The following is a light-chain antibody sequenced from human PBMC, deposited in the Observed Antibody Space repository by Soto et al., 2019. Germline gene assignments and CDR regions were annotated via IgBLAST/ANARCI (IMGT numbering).Light chain of an antibody. Sequence: QAVVTQEPSLTVSPGGTVTLTCGSSTGAVTSGHYPYWFQQKPGQAPRTLISDTSNKHSWTPARFSGSLLGGKAALTLSGAQPEDEAEYYCLLSDRSAGVFGTGTKLTVL. J-gene: IGLJ1*01. V-gene: IGLV7-46*01. CDR3: LLSDRSAGV. CDR1: TGAVTSGHY. CDR2: DTS.